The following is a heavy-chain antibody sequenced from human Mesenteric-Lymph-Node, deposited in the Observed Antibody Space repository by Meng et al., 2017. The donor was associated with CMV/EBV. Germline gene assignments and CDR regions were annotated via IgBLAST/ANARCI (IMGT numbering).Heavy chain of an antibody. J-gene: IGHJ4*02. CDR3: ARSIVPGGGPPDS. CDR2: IIPISSKT. CDR1: GGNFRTYG. D-gene: IGHD2-2*01. Sequence: KASGGNFRTYGLSRVRKDPGQGLEWMGGIIPISSKTNYAQNFQGRVTITADKSTSTAYMEVSSLRSEDTAVYYCARSIVPGGGPPDSWGQGTLVTVSS. V-gene: IGHV1-69*06.